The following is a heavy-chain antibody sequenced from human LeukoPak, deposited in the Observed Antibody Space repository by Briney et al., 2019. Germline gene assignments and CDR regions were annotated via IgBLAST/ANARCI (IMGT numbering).Heavy chain of an antibody. Sequence: GASVKVSCKASGYTFTSYYMHWVRQAPGQGLEWMGIINPSGGSTSYAQKFQGRVTMTRDTPTSTVYMELSSLRSEDTAVYYCARDHGGLVAARRLYSWFDPWGQGTLVTVSS. CDR3: ARDHGGLVAARRLYSWFDP. V-gene: IGHV1-46*01. CDR1: GYTFTSYY. D-gene: IGHD2-15*01. J-gene: IGHJ5*02. CDR2: INPSGGST.